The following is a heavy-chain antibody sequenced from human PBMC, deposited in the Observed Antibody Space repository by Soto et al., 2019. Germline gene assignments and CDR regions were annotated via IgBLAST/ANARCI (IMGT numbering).Heavy chain of an antibody. CDR3: ARGGSGSYFFYYYGMDV. V-gene: IGHV1-8*01. Sequence: ASVKVSCKASGYTFTSYDINWVRQATGQGLEWMGWMNPNSGNTGYAQKFQGRVTMTRNTSISTAYMELSSLRSEDTAVYYCARGGSGSYFFYYYGMDVWGQGTTVTVSS. D-gene: IGHD1-26*01. CDR1: GYTFTSYD. J-gene: IGHJ6*02. CDR2: MNPNSGNT.